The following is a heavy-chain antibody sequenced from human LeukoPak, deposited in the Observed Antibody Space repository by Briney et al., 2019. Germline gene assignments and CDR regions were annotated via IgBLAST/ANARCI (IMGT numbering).Heavy chain of an antibody. CDR1: QLTISNYG. J-gene: IGHJ4*02. D-gene: IGHD1-26*01. V-gene: IGHV3-33*06. CDR2: IWFDGSNQ. Sequence: GGSLRLSCAASQLTISNYGMHWVRQAPGKGLEWVALIWFDGSNQYYADFVKGRFTISRDNSKNTLYLQMNSLKAEDTAVYYCAKNRLSGSAEIYFDSWGQGTPVTASS. CDR3: AKNRLSGSAEIYFDS.